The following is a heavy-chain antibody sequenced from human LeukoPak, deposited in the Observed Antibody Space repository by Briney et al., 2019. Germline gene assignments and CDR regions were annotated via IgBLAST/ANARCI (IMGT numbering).Heavy chain of an antibody. CDR1: GGSISSYY. V-gene: IGHV4-59*08. Sequence: PSETLSLTCTVSGGSISSYYWSWIRQPPGKGLEWIGYIYYSGSTNYNPSLKSRITISVDTSKNQFSLKLSSVTAADTAVYYCAKTEIYCSGGSCYSRFFDYWGQGTLVTVSS. CDR2: IYYSGST. J-gene: IGHJ4*02. D-gene: IGHD2-15*01. CDR3: AKTEIYCSGGSCYSRFFDY.